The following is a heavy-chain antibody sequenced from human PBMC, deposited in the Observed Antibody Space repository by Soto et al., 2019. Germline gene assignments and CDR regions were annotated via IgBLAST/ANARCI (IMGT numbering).Heavy chain of an antibody. V-gene: IGHV4-61*01. CDR3: ARRRFLGTRPYGMDV. CDR1: GGSVSSGSYY. D-gene: IGHD3-3*01. Sequence: SETLSLTCTVSGGSVSSGSYYWSWIRQPPGKGLEWIGYIYYSGSTNYNPSLKSRVTISVDTSKNQFSLKLSSVTAADTAVYYCARRRFLGTRPYGMDVWGQGTTVTVSS. CDR2: IYYSGST. J-gene: IGHJ6*02.